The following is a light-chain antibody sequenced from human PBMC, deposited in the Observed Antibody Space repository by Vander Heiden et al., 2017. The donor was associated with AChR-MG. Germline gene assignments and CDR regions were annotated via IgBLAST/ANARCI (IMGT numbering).Light chain of an antibody. CDR2: INN. CDR3: AAWDDSLNGWV. V-gene: IGLV1-44*01. CDR1: SSNIGSNT. J-gene: IGLJ3*02. Sequence: QPVLTQPPSASGTPGQRVAISCSGSSSNIGSNTVKWYQQLPGTAPKLLIYINNQRPSGVPDRFSGSKSGTSASLAISGLQSEDESDYYCAAWDDSLNGWVFGGGTKLTVL.